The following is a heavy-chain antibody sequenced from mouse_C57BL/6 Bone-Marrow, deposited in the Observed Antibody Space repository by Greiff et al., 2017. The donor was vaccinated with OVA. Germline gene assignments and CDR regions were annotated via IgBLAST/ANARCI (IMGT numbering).Heavy chain of an antibody. Sequence: VQLQQSGPGLVQPSQSLSITCTVSGFSLTSYGVHWVRQSPGKGLEWLGVIWSGGSTDYNAAFISRLSISKDNSKSQVFFKMNSLQADDTAIYYCAREGYYGSRKGYFDVSGTGTTVTVSS. D-gene: IGHD1-1*01. J-gene: IGHJ1*03. CDR3: AREGYYGSRKGYFDV. CDR2: IWSGGST. V-gene: IGHV2-2*01. CDR1: GFSLTSYG.